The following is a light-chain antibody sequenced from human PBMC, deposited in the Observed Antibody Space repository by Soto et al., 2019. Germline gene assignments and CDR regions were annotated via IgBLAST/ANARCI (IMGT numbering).Light chain of an antibody. J-gene: IGKJ2*01. V-gene: IGKV3-20*01. CDR1: QSVSSSY. Sequence: EIVLTQSPGTLSLSPGERVTLSCRASQSVSSSYLAWYQQKFGQAPRLLIYGASTRATGIPDRFSGSGSATDFTLTISGLEPEDFAVYYCQQYGSSPYTFGQGTNLEIK. CDR2: GAS. CDR3: QQYGSSPYT.